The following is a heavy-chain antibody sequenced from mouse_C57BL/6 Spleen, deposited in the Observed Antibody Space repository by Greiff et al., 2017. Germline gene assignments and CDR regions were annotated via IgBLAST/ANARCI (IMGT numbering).Heavy chain of an antibody. J-gene: IGHJ1*03. CDR2: IWSGGST. V-gene: IGHV2-2*01. CDR3: ARNPSANWDWYFDV. Sequence: QVQLQQSGPGLVQPSQSLSITCTVSGFSLTSYGVHWVRQSPGKGLEWLGVIWSGGSTDYNAAFISRLSISKDNSKSQVFFKMNSLQADDTAIYYCARNPSANWDWYFDVWGTGTTVTVSS. D-gene: IGHD4-1*01. CDR1: GFSLTSYG.